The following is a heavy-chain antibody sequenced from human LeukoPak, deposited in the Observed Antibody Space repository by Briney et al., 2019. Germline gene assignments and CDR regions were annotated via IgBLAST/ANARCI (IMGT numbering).Heavy chain of an antibody. CDR1: GFTFDDYT. CDR2: ISWDGGST. Sequence: GGSLRLSCAASGFTFDDYTMHWVRQAPGKGLEWVSLISWDGGSTYYADSVKGRFTISRDNSKNSLYLQMNSLRTEDTALYYCAKESPLDYYYYYMDVWGKGTTVTISS. V-gene: IGHV3-43*01. D-gene: IGHD6-13*01. J-gene: IGHJ6*03. CDR3: AKESPLDYYYYYMDV.